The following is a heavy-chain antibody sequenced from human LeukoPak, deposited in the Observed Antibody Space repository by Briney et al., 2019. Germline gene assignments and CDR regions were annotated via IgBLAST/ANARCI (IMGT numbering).Heavy chain of an antibody. D-gene: IGHD4-17*01. CDR2: MNPNSGNT. Sequence: ASVKVSCKASGYTFTSYDINWVRQATGQGLEWMGWMNPNSGNTGYAQKFQGRVTMTRNTSISTAYMELSSLRSEDTAVYYCVLYGDYSRDAFDIWAQGTMVTVSS. J-gene: IGHJ3*02. CDR3: VLYGDYSRDAFDI. CDR1: GYTFTSYD. V-gene: IGHV1-8*01.